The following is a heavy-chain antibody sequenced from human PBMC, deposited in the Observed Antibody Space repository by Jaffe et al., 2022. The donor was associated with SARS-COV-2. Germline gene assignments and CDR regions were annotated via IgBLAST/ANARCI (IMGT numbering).Heavy chain of an antibody. V-gene: IGHV3-21*01. Sequence: EVQLVESGGGLVKPGGSLRLSCAASGFTFSSYSMNWVRQAPGKGLEWVSSISSSNTYIYYADSVKGRFTISRDNAKNSLYLQMNSLRAEDTAVYYCARWLGGGTPFDPWGQGTLVTVSS. CDR3: ARWLGGGTPFDP. CDR2: ISSSNTYI. CDR1: GFTFSSYS. J-gene: IGHJ5*02. D-gene: IGHD1-26*01.